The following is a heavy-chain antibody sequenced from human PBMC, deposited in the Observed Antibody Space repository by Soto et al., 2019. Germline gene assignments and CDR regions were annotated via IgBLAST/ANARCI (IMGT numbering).Heavy chain of an antibody. CDR1: GFTVSSKY. CDR3: ARELPPDL. D-gene: IGHD2-15*01. V-gene: IGHV3-53*01. J-gene: IGHJ5*02. CDR2: IWSAGLT. Sequence: PGGSLSLSCAASGFTVSSKYMNWVRQAPGQGLEWVSIIWSAGLTYYADSVRGRFTISRDISKNIMFLQMNNLRAEDSAIYYCARELPPDLWGQGTRVTVSS.